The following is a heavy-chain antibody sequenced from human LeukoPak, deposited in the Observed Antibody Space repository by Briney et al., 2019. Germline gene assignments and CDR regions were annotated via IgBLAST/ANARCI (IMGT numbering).Heavy chain of an antibody. D-gene: IGHD3-22*01. CDR3: VKGAESFCDSRSDY. V-gene: IGHV3-64D*09. Sequence: GGSLRLSCSASGFTFSSYAMHWVRQAPGKGLEYVSAISSNGGTTYYADSVKGRFTISRDNSKNTLYLQMSSLGREDTAVYYCVKGAESFCDSRSDYWGQGTLVTVSS. CDR1: GFTFSSYA. CDR2: ISSNGGTT. J-gene: IGHJ4*02.